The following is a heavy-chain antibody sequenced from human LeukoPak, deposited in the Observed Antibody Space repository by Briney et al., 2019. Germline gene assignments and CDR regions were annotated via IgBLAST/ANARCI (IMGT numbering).Heavy chain of an antibody. J-gene: IGHJ3*02. V-gene: IGHV3-30*02. CDR2: IRYDGTNE. Sequence: GGSLRLSCAASGFTFSSYGMHWVRQAPGKGLEWVAFIRYDGTNEYYADSVKGRFTISRDSSKNTLYLQMNSLRAEDTAVYYCAKIWGELGDEDAFDIWGQGTMVTVSS. CDR3: AKIWGELGDEDAFDI. CDR1: GFTFSSYG. D-gene: IGHD4-17*01.